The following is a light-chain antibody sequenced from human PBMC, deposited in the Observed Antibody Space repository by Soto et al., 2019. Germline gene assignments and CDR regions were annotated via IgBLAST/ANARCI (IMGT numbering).Light chain of an antibody. CDR3: QQLNSYPIT. CDR1: HDISTF. Sequence: EIQLTQSPSLLSASIGDRVTITCRASHDISTFLAWYQQKPGKAPKLLIYEASTSQSGVPSRFSGSGSGTEFTLTVSSLQPEDFATYYCQQLNSYPITFAQGTRLEIK. V-gene: IGKV1-9*01. CDR2: EAS. J-gene: IGKJ5*01.